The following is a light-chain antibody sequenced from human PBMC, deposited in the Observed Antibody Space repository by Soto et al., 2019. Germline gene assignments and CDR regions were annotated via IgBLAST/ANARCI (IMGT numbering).Light chain of an antibody. V-gene: IGLV1-44*01. CDR2: TNN. J-gene: IGLJ1*01. Sequence: QSVLTQPPAESGTPGQRVTICCSGSSSNIGGNPVNWYRQLSGTAPNLLIYTNNQRPSGVPDRSYGSKSGTSASLATGGLQSEHEADYYCAAWDDFQNGYVFGTGTKVTV. CDR1: SSNIGGNP. CDR3: AAWDDFQNGYV.